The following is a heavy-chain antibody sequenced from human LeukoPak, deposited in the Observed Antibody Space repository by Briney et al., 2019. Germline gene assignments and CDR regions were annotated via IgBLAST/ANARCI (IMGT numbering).Heavy chain of an antibody. CDR2: ISSSSSYT. CDR3: ARDRSGWPGGFDY. J-gene: IGHJ4*02. D-gene: IGHD6-19*01. CDR1: GFTFSDYY. V-gene: IGHV3-11*05. Sequence: PGGSLRLSCAASGFTFSDYYMSWIRQAPGKGLEWVSYISSSSSYTNYADSVKGRFTISRDNAKDSLYLQMNSLRAEDTAVYYCARDRSGWPGGFDYWGQGTLVTVSS.